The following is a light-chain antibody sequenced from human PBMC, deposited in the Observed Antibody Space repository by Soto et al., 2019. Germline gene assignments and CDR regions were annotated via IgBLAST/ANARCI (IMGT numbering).Light chain of an antibody. V-gene: IGKV3-15*01. CDR2: NAV. CDR3: QQYKSWWPIT. Sequence: EIVLTQSPATLSVSPGERATLSCRASQNIDNKLVWYQQKPGQAPSLLLSNAVTRAPGIPARFSGSGFGTEFTLTISSLQPEDFAIYYCQQYKSWWPITFVQGTRLEI. CDR1: QNIDNK. J-gene: IGKJ5*01.